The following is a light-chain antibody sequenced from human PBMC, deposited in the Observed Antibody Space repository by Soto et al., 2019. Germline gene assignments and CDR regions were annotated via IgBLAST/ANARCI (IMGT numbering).Light chain of an antibody. J-gene: IGKJ1*01. CDR3: QHYYSSPPT. CDR1: HDITSS. CDR2: GAS. Sequence: AIRMTQFPSSFSASIGDRVTITCRASHDITSSLAWYQHIQGRAPKLLISGASDLQFGVPSRFSGSGSGTDFTLTIRSLQSEDFATYSCQHYYSSPPTFGQGTRVEMK. V-gene: IGKV1-8*01.